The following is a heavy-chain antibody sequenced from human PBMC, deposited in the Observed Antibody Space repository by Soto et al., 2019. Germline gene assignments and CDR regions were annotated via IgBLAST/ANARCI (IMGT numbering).Heavy chain of an antibody. CDR2: IKSKTEGGTT. D-gene: IGHD1-7*01. J-gene: IGHJ4*02. Sequence: RLSCAASGFTFTNAWMSWVRQAPGKGLEWVGRIKSKTEGGTTDYAAPVKGRFTVSRDDSKNMVYLQMNGLKTEDTAVYYCTTDYKTTNFDYWGQGTLVTVSS. CDR1: GFTFTNAW. CDR3: TTDYKTTNFDY. V-gene: IGHV3-15*01.